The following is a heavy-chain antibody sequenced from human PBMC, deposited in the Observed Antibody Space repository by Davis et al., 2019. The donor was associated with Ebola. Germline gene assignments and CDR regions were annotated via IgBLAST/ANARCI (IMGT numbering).Heavy chain of an antibody. V-gene: IGHV1-18*04. D-gene: IGHD1-26*01. CDR1: GYTFTSYG. Sequence: ASVKVSCKASGYTFTSYGISWVRQAPGQGLEWMGWISAYNGNTNYAQKFQGRVTMTRDTSISTAYMELSRLRSDDTAVYYCARQRWDLLDFDHWGQGILVTVSS. J-gene: IGHJ4*02. CDR2: ISAYNGNT. CDR3: ARQRWDLLDFDH.